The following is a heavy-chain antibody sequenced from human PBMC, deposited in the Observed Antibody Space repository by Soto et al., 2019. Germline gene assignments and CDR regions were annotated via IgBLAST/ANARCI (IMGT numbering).Heavy chain of an antibody. D-gene: IGHD2-8*01. J-gene: IGHJ5*02. V-gene: IGHV4-39*01. CDR2: IYYSGST. Sequence: PSETLSLTCTVSGGSISSSSYYWGWIRQPPGKGLEWIGSIYYSGSTYYNPSLKSRVTISVDTSKNQFSLKLSSVTAADTAVYYCARTLYSLDPWGQGTLVTVSS. CDR3: ARTLYSLDP. CDR1: GGSISSSSYY.